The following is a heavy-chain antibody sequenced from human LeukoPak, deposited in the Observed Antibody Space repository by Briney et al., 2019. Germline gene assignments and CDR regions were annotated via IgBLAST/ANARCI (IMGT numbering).Heavy chain of an antibody. J-gene: IGHJ4*02. D-gene: IGHD2-15*01. V-gene: IGHV5-10-1*01. CDR3: ARAYCSGGSCYLTFDY. CDR2: IDPSDSYT. Sequence: GESLKISCKGSGYSFTSYWISWVRQVPGKGLEWMGRIDPSDSYTNYSPSFQGHVTISADKSISTAYLQWSSLKASDTAMYYCARAYCSGGSCYLTFDYWGQGTLVTVSS. CDR1: GYSFTSYW.